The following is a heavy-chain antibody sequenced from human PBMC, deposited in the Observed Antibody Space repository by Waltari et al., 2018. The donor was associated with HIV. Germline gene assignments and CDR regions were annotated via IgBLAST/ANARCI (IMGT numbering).Heavy chain of an antibody. CDR1: GFSVASNY. V-gene: IGHV3-53*01. Sequence: EVQLVESGGNLTQPGGSLILSCAVSGFSVASNYMSWVRQAQGKGLGWVCVFLSSGNKDFGDSVKGGFTIFIDNAKNTLYFKRNTLRVEDTAVYYCGRMQRSYGSEQSRYFYFGIDVWGQGTSVIVSS. D-gene: IGHD3-10*01. CDR3: GRMQRSYGSEQSRYFYFGIDV. J-gene: IGHJ6*02. CDR2: FLSSGNK.